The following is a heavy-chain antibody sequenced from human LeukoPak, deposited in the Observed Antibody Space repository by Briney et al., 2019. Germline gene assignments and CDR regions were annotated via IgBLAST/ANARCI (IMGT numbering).Heavy chain of an antibody. Sequence: SETLSLTCAVYGGSFSGYYWSWTRQPPGKGLEWIGEINHSGSTNYNPSLKSRVTISVDTSKNQFSLKLSSVTAADTAVYYCAGLRYSSGWYYYWGQGTLVTVSS. CDR3: AGLRYSSGWYYY. V-gene: IGHV4-34*01. CDR1: GGSFSGYY. D-gene: IGHD6-19*01. J-gene: IGHJ4*02. CDR2: INHSGST.